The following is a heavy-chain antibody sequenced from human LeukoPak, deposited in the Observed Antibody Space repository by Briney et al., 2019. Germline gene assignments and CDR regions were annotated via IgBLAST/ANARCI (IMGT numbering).Heavy chain of an antibody. J-gene: IGHJ4*02. CDR3: ARGPPNWGYDY. Sequence: ASVKVTCKASGYTFTSYDINWVRQATGQGPEWMGWMSPNSGNTGYAQKFQGRVTMTRSTSMSTAYMELSSLRSEDTAVYYCARGPPNWGYDYWGQGTLVTVSS. CDR2: MSPNSGNT. V-gene: IGHV1-8*01. CDR1: GYTFTSYD. D-gene: IGHD7-27*01.